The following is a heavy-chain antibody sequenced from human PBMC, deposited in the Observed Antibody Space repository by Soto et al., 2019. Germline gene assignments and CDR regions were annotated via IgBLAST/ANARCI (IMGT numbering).Heavy chain of an antibody. CDR2: IYYSGST. CDR1: GGSISIYY. J-gene: IGHJ6*02. D-gene: IGHD2-2*01. Sequence: SETLSLTCTVSGGSISIYYWSLIRQPPGKGLEWIGYIYYSGSTNYNPSLKSRVTISVDTSKNQFSLKLSSVTAAETAVYYCGGEGVPAAYSEYDYGMDVWGQGTTVTVSS. V-gene: IGHV4-59*01. CDR3: GGEGVPAAYSEYDYGMDV.